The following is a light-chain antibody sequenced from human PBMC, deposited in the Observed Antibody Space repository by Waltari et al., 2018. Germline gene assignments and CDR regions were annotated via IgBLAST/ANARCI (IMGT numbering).Light chain of an antibody. Sequence: DIVMTQSPATLSVSPGERATLSCRASQRIGSDLAWYQQKPGQAPSLLIHGASTRVTGVPARFSGSGSGTDFTLTISSLQSEDFGVYYCQQYNKWPPYTFGQGTKLEIK. J-gene: IGKJ2*01. CDR3: QQYNKWPPYT. V-gene: IGKV3-15*01. CDR2: GAS. CDR1: QRIGSD.